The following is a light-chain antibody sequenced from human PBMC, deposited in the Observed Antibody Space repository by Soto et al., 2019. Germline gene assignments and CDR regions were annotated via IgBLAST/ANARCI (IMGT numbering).Light chain of an antibody. CDR3: SSYTISSTVV. CDR2: EVA. V-gene: IGLV2-14*01. J-gene: IGLJ7*01. CDR1: SGDVGGYKY. Sequence: QSALTQPASVSGSPGQSITISCTGTSGDVGGYKYVSWYQQNPGKAPKLMIYEVANRPSGVSDRFSGSKSGNTASLTISGLQAEDEANYYCSSYTISSTVVFGGGTQLTVL.